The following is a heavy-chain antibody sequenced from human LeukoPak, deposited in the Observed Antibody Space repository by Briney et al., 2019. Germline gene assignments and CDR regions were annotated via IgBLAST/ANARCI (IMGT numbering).Heavy chain of an antibody. CDR2: LFPDDSET. J-gene: IGHJ4*02. V-gene: IGHV5-51*01. D-gene: IGHD4-23*01. CDR1: GYSFNDYW. Sequence: GESLKISCKGSGYSFNDYWIGWVRQMPGKGLEWMGILFPDDSETRYNPSFQGPVTIPVDKSFSTAYLQWSSLKASDTAMYYCAKSAYGANHFDYWGQGTLVTVSS. CDR3: AKSAYGANHFDY.